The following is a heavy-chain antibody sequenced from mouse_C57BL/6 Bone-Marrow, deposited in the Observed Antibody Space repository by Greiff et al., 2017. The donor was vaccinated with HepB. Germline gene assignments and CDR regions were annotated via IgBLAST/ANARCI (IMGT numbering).Heavy chain of an antibody. J-gene: IGHJ2*01. V-gene: IGHV1-59*01. CDR3: ARSHMNYDNY. D-gene: IGHD2-4*01. CDR2: IDPSDSYT. Sequence: QVQLQQPGAELVRPGTSVKLSCKASGYTFTSYLMHWVKQRPGQGLEWIGVIDPSDSYTNYNQKFKGKATLTVDTSSSTAYMQLSSLTSEDSAVYYCARSHMNYDNYWGQGTTLTVSS. CDR1: GYTFTSYL.